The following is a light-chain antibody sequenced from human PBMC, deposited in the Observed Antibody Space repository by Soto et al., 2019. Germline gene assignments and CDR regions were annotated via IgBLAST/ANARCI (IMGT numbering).Light chain of an antibody. Sequence: EIVMTQSPATLSVSPGERATLFCRASQSVRSNLAWYQQKPGQAPRLLIYGASSRATGIPDRFSGSGSGTDFTLTIVRLEPEDFAVYYCQQYGTSPRTFGQGTKVDIK. J-gene: IGKJ1*01. CDR3: QQYGTSPRT. V-gene: IGKV3-20*01. CDR1: QSVRSN. CDR2: GAS.